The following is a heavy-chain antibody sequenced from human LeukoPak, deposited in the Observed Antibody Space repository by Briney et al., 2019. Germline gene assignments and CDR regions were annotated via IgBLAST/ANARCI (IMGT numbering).Heavy chain of an antibody. Sequence: PSETLSLTCTVSGGSISSGSYYWSWIRQPAGKGLEWIGRIYTSGSTNYNPSLKSLVTISVDTSKNQFSLKLSSVTAADTAVYYCARGSGSSSWYVWLFDYWGQGTLVTVSS. CDR2: IYTSGST. J-gene: IGHJ4*02. CDR1: GGSISSGSYY. CDR3: ARGSGSSSWYVWLFDY. V-gene: IGHV4-61*02. D-gene: IGHD6-13*01.